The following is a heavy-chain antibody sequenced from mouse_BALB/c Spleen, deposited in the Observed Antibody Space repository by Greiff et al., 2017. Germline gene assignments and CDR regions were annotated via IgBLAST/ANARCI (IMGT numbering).Heavy chain of an antibody. J-gene: IGHJ2*01. V-gene: IGHV5-9-4*01. Sequence: EVKLVESGGGLVKPGGSLKLSCAASGFTFSSYAMSWVRQSPEKRLEWVAEISSGGSYTYYPDTVTGRFTISRDNAKNTLYLEMSSLRSEDTAMYYCARVGPNYFDYWGQGTTLTVSS. CDR1: GFTFSSYA. CDR3: ARVGPNYFDY. CDR2: ISSGGSYT.